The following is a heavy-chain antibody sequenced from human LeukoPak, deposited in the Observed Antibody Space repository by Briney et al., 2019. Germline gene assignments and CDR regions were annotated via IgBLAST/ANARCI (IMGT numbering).Heavy chain of an antibody. CDR2: INEDGSNK. D-gene: IGHD6-19*01. V-gene: IGHV3-7*01. CDR3: TRVIVAVPGYFDYFDF. J-gene: IGHJ4*02. CDR1: GFSFSNYY. Sequence: GGSLRLSCTASGFSFSNYYMRWIRQAPGKGLEWVANINEDGSNKWHLGSVKGRFTVSRDNARNSLYLQMNSLRVEDTAVYYCTRVIVAVPGYFDYFDFWGQGVLVTVSS.